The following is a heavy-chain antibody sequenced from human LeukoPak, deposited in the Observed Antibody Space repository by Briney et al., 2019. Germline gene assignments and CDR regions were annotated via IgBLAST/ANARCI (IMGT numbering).Heavy chain of an antibody. CDR2: ISGSGGST. D-gene: IGHD3-10*01. Sequence: GGSLRLSCAASGFTFSNFAMSWVRQAPGKGLEWVSAISGSGGSTYYADSVKGRFTISRDNSKNTLYLQMNSLRAEDTAVYYCAKEPYGSGSPGAFDIWGQGTMVTVSS. J-gene: IGHJ3*02. V-gene: IGHV3-23*01. CDR3: AKEPYGSGSPGAFDI. CDR1: GFTFSNFA.